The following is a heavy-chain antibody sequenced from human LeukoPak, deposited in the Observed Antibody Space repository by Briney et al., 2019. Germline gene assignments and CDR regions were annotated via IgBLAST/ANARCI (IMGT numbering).Heavy chain of an antibody. CDR2: INHDGNDI. CDR1: GFTFSTHS. D-gene: IGHD1-1*01. J-gene: IGHJ3*02. Sequence: GGSLRLSCAASGFTFSTHSMNRVRQAPGKGLEWVSYINHDGNDIYYGESVKGRFTISRDNAKDSLYLQIHTLRAEDTAVYYCAGDGTGVLPGDAFDIWSQGTMVTVSS. V-gene: IGHV3-21*05. CDR3: AGDGTGVLPGDAFDI.